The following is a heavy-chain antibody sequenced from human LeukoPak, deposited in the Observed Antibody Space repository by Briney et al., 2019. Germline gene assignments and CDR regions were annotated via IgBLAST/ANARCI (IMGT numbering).Heavy chain of an antibody. Sequence: GGSLRLSCAASGFNVSNNYMSWVRQAPGKGLEWVSAISGSGGSTYYADSVKGRFTISRDNSKNTLYLQMNSLRAEDTAVYYCAKSKRAGTMSYYYYGMDVWGQGTTVTVSS. CDR2: ISGSGGST. CDR3: AKSKRAGTMSYYYYGMDV. CDR1: GFNVSNNY. V-gene: IGHV3-23*01. D-gene: IGHD6-13*01. J-gene: IGHJ6*02.